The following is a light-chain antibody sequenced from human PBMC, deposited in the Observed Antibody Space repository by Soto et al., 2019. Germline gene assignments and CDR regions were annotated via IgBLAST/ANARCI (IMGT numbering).Light chain of an antibody. Sequence: EIVLTQSPATLSLSPGERATLSCRASQSVTSYLAWYQQKPGQAPRLLIYDASNRATGIPARFSGSGSGTDFTRTISSLEPEDFAVYYYQQRSIWPPTCGQGTKVEIK. CDR1: QSVTSY. V-gene: IGKV3-11*01. CDR2: DAS. CDR3: QQRSIWPPT. J-gene: IGKJ1*01.